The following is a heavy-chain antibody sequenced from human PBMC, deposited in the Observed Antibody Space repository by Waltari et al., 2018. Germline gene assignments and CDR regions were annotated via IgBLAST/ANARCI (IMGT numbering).Heavy chain of an antibody. CDR1: GVTFTNYA. CDR3: ARGSVPLVVAATSIDY. Sequence: QVQLVESGGGVVEPGGSLRLSCAAPGVTFTNYAIHWVRQAPGKGLDWLAVIWYDGTKTYYGDSVQDRFTISRDNSKNTLYLQMNSLRAEDTALYYCARGSVPLVVAATSIDYWGQGTLVTVSS. CDR2: IWYDGTKT. V-gene: IGHV3-33*03. J-gene: IGHJ4*02. D-gene: IGHD2-15*01.